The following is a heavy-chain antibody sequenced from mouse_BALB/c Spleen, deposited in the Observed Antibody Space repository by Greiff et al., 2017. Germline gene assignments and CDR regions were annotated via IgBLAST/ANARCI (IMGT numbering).Heavy chain of an antibody. D-gene: IGHD4-1*01. CDR1: GYTFTSYW. V-gene: IGHV1S127*01. CDR3: TRGLTGYYFDY. J-gene: IGHJ2*01. Sequence: QVQLQQPGAELVKPGASVKMSCKASGYTFTSYWMHWVKRRPGQGLEWIGVIDPSDSYTSYNQKFKGKATLTVDTSSSTAYMQLSSLTSEDSAVYYCTRGLTGYYFDYWGQGTTLTVSS. CDR2: IDPSDSYT.